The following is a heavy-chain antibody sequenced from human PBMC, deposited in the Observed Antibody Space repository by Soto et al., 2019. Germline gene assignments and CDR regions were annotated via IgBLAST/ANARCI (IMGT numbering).Heavy chain of an antibody. J-gene: IGHJ4*02. Sequence: GGSLRLSCAAPGFTFSSYGMHWGRQAPGKGREWVAVISYDGSNKYYADSVKGRFTISRDNSKNTLYLQMNSLRAEDTAVYYCAKGGGGYCGGDCYSLDYWGQGSLVTVSS. CDR3: AKGGGGYCGGDCYSLDY. CDR1: GFTFSSYG. D-gene: IGHD2-21*01. V-gene: IGHV3-30*18. CDR2: ISYDGSNK.